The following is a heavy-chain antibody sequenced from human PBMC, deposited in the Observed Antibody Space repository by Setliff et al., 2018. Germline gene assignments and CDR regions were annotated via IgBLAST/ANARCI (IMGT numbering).Heavy chain of an antibody. CDR1: GGTFSSYA. D-gene: IGHD3-16*02. CDR2: LLPMFGIA. J-gene: IGHJ4*02. Sequence: SVKVSCKASGGTFSSYATSWVRQAPGQGLEWMGGLLPMFGIANYAQRFQGRVTITADKSTSTVYMELSSLRSEDTAVYYCARADYVWGSYRQYYFDYWGQGTLVTVSS. V-gene: IGHV1-69*10. CDR3: ARADYVWGSYRQYYFDY.